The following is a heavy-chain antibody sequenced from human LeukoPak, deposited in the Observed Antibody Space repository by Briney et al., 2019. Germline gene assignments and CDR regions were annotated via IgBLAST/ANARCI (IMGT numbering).Heavy chain of an antibody. J-gene: IGHJ4*02. CDR3: AKAGATPLLDY. CDR2: ISSSSYI. V-gene: IGHV3-21*04. D-gene: IGHD2/OR15-2a*01. Sequence: GGSLRLSCAASGFTFSSYSMNWVRQAPGKGLEWVSSISSSSYIYYADSVKGRFTISRDNSKNTLYLQMNSLRAEDTAVYYCAKAGATPLLDYWGQGTLVTVSS. CDR1: GFTFSSYS.